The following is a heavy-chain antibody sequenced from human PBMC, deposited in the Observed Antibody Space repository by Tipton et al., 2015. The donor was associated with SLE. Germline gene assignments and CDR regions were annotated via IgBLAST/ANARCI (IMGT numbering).Heavy chain of an antibody. Sequence: QLVQSGAEVKKPGESLKISCKGSGYIFTTHWIGWVRQMPAKGLEWMGIIYPGDSDTRYVPSFRGQVISSTDKSISTAYLQWSSLKASDTAMYYCARLITVGAKEARGFDYWGQGTLVTVSS. CDR2: IYPGDSDT. D-gene: IGHD4/OR15-4a*01. CDR3: ARLITVGAKEARGFDY. CDR1: GYIFTTHW. J-gene: IGHJ4*02. V-gene: IGHV5-51*01.